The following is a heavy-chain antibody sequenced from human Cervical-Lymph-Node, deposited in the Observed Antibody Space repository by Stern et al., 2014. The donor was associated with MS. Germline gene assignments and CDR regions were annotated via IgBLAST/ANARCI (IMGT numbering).Heavy chain of an antibody. CDR2: IIPVLGAA. J-gene: IGHJ4*02. V-gene: IGHV1-69*01. CDR1: TFSSYD. CDR3: ARARGGMTERSWRESGFAS. Sequence: MQLVESGAEVKKPGSSVKVSCKATFSSYDISWVRQAPGPGLEWMGGIIPVLGAANYAQQFQGRVTITADESTNTVYMELSSLKSEDTAVYFCARARGGMTERSWRESGFASWGQGTLVTVSS. D-gene: IGHD2-21*02.